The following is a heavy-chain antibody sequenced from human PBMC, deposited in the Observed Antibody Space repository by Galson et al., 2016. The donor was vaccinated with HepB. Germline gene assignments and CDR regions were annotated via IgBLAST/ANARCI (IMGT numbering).Heavy chain of an antibody. CDR1: GFTFSSYG. Sequence: SLRLSCAASGFTFSSYGMHWVRQAPGKGLEWVAVIWYDGSNEHYADSVKGRFTISRDNSKSTLYLQMNSLRAEDTAVYYCAKGDKVTGWDNWGQGTLVAVSS. V-gene: IGHV3-33*06. CDR3: AKGDKVTGWDN. D-gene: IGHD6-19*01. J-gene: IGHJ4*02. CDR2: IWYDGSNE.